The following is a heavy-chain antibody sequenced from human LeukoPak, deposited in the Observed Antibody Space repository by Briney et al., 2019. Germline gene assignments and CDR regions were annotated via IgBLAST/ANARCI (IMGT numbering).Heavy chain of an antibody. CDR3: ARDNSVGDVAWWFDP. CDR1: GYSFSSYA. J-gene: IGHJ5*02. CDR2: IYGDNGDT. D-gene: IGHD1-26*01. V-gene: IGHV1-3*03. Sequence: ASVKVSCKASGYSFSSYAMNWVRQAPGQRLEWMGWIYGDNGDTKYSQEFQGRVTITRDTSASTAYMELSSLRSEDTAVYYCARDNSVGDVAWWFDPWGQGTLVTVSS.